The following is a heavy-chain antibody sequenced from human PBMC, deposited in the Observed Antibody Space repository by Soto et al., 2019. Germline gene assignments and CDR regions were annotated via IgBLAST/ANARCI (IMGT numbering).Heavy chain of an antibody. Sequence: QVQLVESGGGLVKPGGSLRLSCAASGFTFSDYYMSWIRQAPGKGLEWVSYISSSGSTIYYADSVKGRFTISRDNAKNSLYLQMNSLRAEDTDVYYCARDPTVSYRDYWYFDLWGRGTLVTVSS. CDR3: ARDPTVSYRDYWYFDL. J-gene: IGHJ2*01. CDR2: ISSSGSTI. V-gene: IGHV3-11*01. CDR1: GFTFSDYY. D-gene: IGHD4-4*01.